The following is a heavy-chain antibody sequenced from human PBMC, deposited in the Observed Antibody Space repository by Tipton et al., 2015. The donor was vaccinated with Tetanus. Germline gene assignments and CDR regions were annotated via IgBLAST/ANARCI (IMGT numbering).Heavy chain of an antibody. V-gene: IGHV5-51*01. CDR1: GYNFSHYS. Sequence: QLVQSGAEVGKPGESLKISCQGSGYNFSHYSIGWVRQLPGRGLEWMGIVDPRDSQATYGPSFQGQVTLSADRSINVAYLQWGSLKASDTGLYYFARRRSAVLSGAYRCYFELWGRGTLVGVSS. J-gene: IGHJ2*01. D-gene: IGHD3-3*01. CDR3: ARRRSAVLSGAYRCYFEL. CDR2: VDPRDSQA.